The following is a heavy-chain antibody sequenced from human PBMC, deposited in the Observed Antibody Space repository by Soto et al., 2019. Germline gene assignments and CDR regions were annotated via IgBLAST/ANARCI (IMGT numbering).Heavy chain of an antibody. CDR2: VKSKNDGGTT. Sequence: GGSLRLSCAASGFTFSNAWMSCVRQATGKGLEWVGRVKSKNDGGTTDFAAPVKGRFAISRDDSKNMVYLEMNSLQTEDTAIYYCTTDSYITSIIVRFDYWGHGTLVTVSS. CDR1: GFTFSNAW. V-gene: IGHV3-15*01. J-gene: IGHJ4*01. D-gene: IGHD3-22*01. CDR3: TTDSYITSIIVRFDY.